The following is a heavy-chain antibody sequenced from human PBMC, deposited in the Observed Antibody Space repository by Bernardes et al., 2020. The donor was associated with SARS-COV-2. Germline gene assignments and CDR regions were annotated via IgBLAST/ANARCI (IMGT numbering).Heavy chain of an antibody. CDR2: ISYTGSN. CDR1: GVSISNYF. Sequence: SETLSLTCTVSGVSISNYFWSWIRQPPGKGLEWIGYISYTGSNAYNPSLKSRVTISVDTSKNQFSLKLSSVTAADTAVYYCARGFDYWGQGTLVTVSS. J-gene: IGHJ4*02. V-gene: IGHV4-59*01. CDR3: ARGFDY.